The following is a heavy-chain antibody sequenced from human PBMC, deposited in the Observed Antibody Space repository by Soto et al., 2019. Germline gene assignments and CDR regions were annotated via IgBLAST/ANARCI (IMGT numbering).Heavy chain of an antibody. V-gene: IGHV1-46*01. CDR1: GYTFTSYY. D-gene: IGHD3-3*01. CDR2: INPSGGST. CDR3: ARGVGYDFWSGYSLYYYYYGMDV. Sequence: ASVKVSCKASGYTFTSYYMHWVRQAPGQGLEWMGIINPSGGSTSYAQKFQGRVTMTRDTSTSTVYMALSSLRSEDTAVYYCARGVGYDFWSGYSLYYYYYGMDVWGQGTTVTVSS. J-gene: IGHJ6*02.